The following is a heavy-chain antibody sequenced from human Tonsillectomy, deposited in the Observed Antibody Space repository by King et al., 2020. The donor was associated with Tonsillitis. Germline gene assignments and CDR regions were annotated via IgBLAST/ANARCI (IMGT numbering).Heavy chain of an antibody. CDR1: GFTFSSYG. V-gene: IGHV3-33*08. CDR3: AANGREGAFDI. J-gene: IGHJ3*02. D-gene: IGHD1-26*01. Sequence: VQLVESGGGVVQPGKSLRLSCSASGFTFSSYGMHWVRQAPGKGLGWVAVIWYDGSKKYFSDSVKGRFAISRDNSKNTLYVQMNSLRAEDTAVYFCAANGREGAFDIWGQGTMVTVSS. CDR2: IWYDGSKK.